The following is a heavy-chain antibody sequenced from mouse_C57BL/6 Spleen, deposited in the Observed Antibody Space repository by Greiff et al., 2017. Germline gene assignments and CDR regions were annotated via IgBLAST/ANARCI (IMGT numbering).Heavy chain of an antibody. CDR2: INPGSGGT. J-gene: IGHJ4*01. V-gene: IGHV1-54*01. D-gene: IGHD4-1*01. CDR3: ATGVEDYGMDG. CDR1: GYAFTNYL. Sequence: VQLQQSGAELVRPGTSVKVSCKASGYAFTNYLIEWVKQRPGQGLEWIGVINPGSGGTNYNEKFKGKATLTVDKASSTAYMQLSSLTTEDSAVYVCATGVEDYGMDGWGQGTSVTVSS.